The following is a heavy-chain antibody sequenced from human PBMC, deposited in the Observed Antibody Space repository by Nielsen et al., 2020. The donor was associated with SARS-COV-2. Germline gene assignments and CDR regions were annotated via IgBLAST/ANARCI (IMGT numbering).Heavy chain of an antibody. CDR2: IYYRSKWFY. CDR1: GDSVSSSSVA. V-gene: IGHV6-1*01. D-gene: IGHD3-10*01. Sequence: SETLSLTCVISGDSVSSSSVAWNWIRQSPSRGLEWLGRIYYRSKWFYGYATFVRSRITIDPDTSKNHFSLHLNSVTSEDTAMYYCTRDPGYYHGMDVWGQGTTVIVSS. CDR3: TRDPGYYHGMDV. J-gene: IGHJ6*02.